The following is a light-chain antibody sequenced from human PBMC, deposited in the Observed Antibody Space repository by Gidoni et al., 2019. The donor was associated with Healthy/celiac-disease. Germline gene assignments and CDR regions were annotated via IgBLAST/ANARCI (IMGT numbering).Light chain of an antibody. V-gene: IGLV2-14*01. Sequence: GSPGQSITISCTGTSSDVGGYNYVSWYQQHPGKAPKLMIYEVSNRPSGVSNRFSGSKSGNTASLTISGLQAEDEADYYCSSYTSSSTLVFGGGTKLTVL. CDR2: EVS. CDR3: SSYTSSSTLV. CDR1: SSDVGGYNY. J-gene: IGLJ2*01.